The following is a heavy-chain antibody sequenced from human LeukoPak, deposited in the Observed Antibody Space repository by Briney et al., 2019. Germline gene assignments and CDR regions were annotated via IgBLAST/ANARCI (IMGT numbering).Heavy chain of an antibody. J-gene: IGHJ4*02. D-gene: IGHD5-12*01. Sequence: GGSLRLSCAASGFSFRDFWMTWVRQAPGKGLEWVANINQGGSVKYYVDSVKGRFTISRDDAESSLYVRMNSLRDEDTAVYYCARFGYSGWNLEYWGQGTLVTVSS. CDR2: INQGGSVK. CDR1: GFSFRDFW. CDR3: ARFGYSGWNLEY. V-gene: IGHV3-7*01.